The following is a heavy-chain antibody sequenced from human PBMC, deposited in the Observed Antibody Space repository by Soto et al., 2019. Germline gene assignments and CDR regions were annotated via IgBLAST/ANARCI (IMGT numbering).Heavy chain of an antibody. CDR1: GFSLRTTGVG. CDR2: LYWDDDN. Sequence: SGPTLVNPTQALTLTCTFSGFSLRTTGVGVGWIRQPPGKALEWLALLYWDDDNRYNPSLKCRLTLTKDTSKSQVVLTLTNVDPADTATYYCAHPLPRGSGAFDIWGQGTMVTVSS. D-gene: IGHD6-19*01. CDR3: AHPLPRGSGAFDI. V-gene: IGHV2-5*02. J-gene: IGHJ3*02.